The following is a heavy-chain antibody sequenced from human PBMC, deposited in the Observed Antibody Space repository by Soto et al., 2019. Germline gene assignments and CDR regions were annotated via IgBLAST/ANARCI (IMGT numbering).Heavy chain of an antibody. Sequence: QVQLQESGPGLVKPSQTLSLTCTVSGGSISSGGYYWSWIRQHPGKGLEWIGYIYYSGSTYYNPSLKSRVTISVDTSKNQFSLKLSSVTAADTAVYYCARVFPWDSYFYSGVWFDPWGQGTLVTVSS. V-gene: IGHV4-31*03. CDR1: GGSISSGGYY. D-gene: IGHD5-18*01. J-gene: IGHJ5*02. CDR3: ARVFPWDSYFYSGVWFDP. CDR2: IYYSGST.